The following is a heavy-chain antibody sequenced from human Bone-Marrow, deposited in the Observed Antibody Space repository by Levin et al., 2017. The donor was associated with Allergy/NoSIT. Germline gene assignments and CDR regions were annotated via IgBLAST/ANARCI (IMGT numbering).Heavy chain of an antibody. Sequence: ASVKVSCRASGYTFTSFGISWVRQAPGQGLEWMGGISIYNGDTKYAQNFQGRVTMTTDTSTTTAYMELRSLRSDDTAIYYCARDHPPFTLVQGISGYYYYLDVWGKVTTVTVSS. D-gene: IGHD3-10*01. V-gene: IGHV1-18*01. CDR2: ISIYNGDT. CDR3: ARDHPPFTLVQGISGYYYYLDV. J-gene: IGHJ6*03. CDR1: GYTFTSFG.